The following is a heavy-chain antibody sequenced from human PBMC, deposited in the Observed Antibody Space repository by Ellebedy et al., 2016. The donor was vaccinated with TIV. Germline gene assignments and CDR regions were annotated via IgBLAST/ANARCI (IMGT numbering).Heavy chain of an antibody. CDR3: AKGYSGISLYPFDY. CDR1: GFTFSSYA. J-gene: IGHJ4*02. CDR2: ISGSGGST. V-gene: IGHV3-23*01. Sequence: GESLKISXAASGFTFSSYAMSWVRQAPGKGLEWVSAISGSGGSTYYADSVKGRFTISRDNSKNTLYLQMNSLRAEDTAVYYCAKGYSGISLYPFDYWGQGTLVTVSS. D-gene: IGHD1-26*01.